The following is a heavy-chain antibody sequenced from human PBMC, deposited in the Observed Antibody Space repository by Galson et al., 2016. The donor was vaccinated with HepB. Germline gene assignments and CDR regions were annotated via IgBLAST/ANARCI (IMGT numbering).Heavy chain of an antibody. J-gene: IGHJ6*02. D-gene: IGHD3-10*01. CDR1: GYVFSTYA. CDR2: IPYDGSEN. Sequence: SLRLSCAGSGYVFSTYAMHWVRQAPGKGLEWVAVIPYDGSENYYANPVKGRFTISRDNSKNTLYLQMNSLRPQDSAVYYCARGATSYGRYYYGLDLWSQGTTVSVSS. V-gene: IGHV3-30*04. CDR3: ARGATSYGRYYYGLDL.